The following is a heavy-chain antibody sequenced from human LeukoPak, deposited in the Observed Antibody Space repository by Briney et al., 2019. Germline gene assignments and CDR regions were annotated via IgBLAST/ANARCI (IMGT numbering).Heavy chain of an antibody. D-gene: IGHD2-2*01. V-gene: IGHV3-30*02. CDR2: TSFDGGNK. Sequence: GGSLRLSCAASGFTFDYFAMHWVRQAPGEGLEWVAFTSFDGGNKNYADSVKGRFTISRDNSNSTLYLQMNSLRVEDTAIYYCAKALEYQLLNFFDPWGPGTLVTVSS. CDR3: AKALEYQLLNFFDP. CDR1: GFTFDYFA. J-gene: IGHJ5*02.